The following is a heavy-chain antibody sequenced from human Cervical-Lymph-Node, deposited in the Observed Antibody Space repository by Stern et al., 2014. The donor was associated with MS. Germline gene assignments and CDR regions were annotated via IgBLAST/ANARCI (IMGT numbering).Heavy chain of an antibody. V-gene: IGHV1-69*01. J-gene: IGHJ4*02. CDR3: ASLLGRIAVASVDY. CDR2: IIPIFGTA. CDR1: GGTFSNYA. Sequence: QVQLVQSGAEVKKPGSSVKVSCKAYGGTFSNYAISWVRQAPGQGLEWMGWIIPIFGTANYAQKFQGRVTITADESTSTTYMELSSLRSEDTAVYYCASLLGRIAVASVDYWGQGTLVTVSS. D-gene: IGHD6-19*01.